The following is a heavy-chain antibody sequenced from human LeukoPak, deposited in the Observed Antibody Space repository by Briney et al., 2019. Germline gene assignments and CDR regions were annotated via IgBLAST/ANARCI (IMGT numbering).Heavy chain of an antibody. V-gene: IGHV3-23*01. CDR3: GRAFRTPSWFIGY. CDR1: GFTFSSYA. D-gene: IGHD3-10*01. CDR2: ISNSADVR. J-gene: IGHJ4*02. Sequence: GGSLRLSCAASGFTFSSYAMTWVRQAPGKGLEWVSSISNSADVRYHADTVKGRFTISRDNSKNTLYLQMNGLRAGDTAVYYCGRAFRTPSWFIGYWGQGALVTVSS.